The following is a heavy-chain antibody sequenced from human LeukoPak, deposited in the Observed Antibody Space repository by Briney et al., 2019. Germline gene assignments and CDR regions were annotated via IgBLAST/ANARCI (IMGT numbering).Heavy chain of an antibody. V-gene: IGHV3-64*01. CDR3: ARSLVVPAAKHYYYYYGMDV. CDR2: ISSNGGST. J-gene: IGHJ6*02. D-gene: IGHD2-2*01. Sequence: PGRSLRLSCAGSGYTFSSYAMHWVRQAPGKGLEYVSAISSNGGSTYYANSVKGRFTISRDNSKNTLYLQMGSLRAEDMAVYYCARSLVVPAAKHYYYYYGMDVWGQGTTVTVSS. CDR1: GYTFSSYA.